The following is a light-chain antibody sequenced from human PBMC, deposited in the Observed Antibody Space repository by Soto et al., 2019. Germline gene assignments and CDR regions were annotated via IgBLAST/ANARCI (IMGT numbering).Light chain of an antibody. V-gene: IGKV3D-20*02. Sequence: EIVLMQSPGTLSLSPGEGATLSCRASQSVNNNYLAWYQQKPGQAPTVLIFDTFRRATGVPDRFSGSGSGTDFTLTISRLEPEDFAVYYCQQRTRWPMTFGQGTRLEI. CDR1: QSVNNNY. CDR2: DTF. J-gene: IGKJ5*01. CDR3: QQRTRWPMT.